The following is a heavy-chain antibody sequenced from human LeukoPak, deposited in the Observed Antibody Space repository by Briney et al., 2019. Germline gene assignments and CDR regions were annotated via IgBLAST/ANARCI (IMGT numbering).Heavy chain of an antibody. CDR2: ISSSGSTI. V-gene: IGHV3-48*03. CDR1: GFTFSSYE. CDR3: ARDRGRWLQYYDY. Sequence: PGGSLRLSCAASGFTFSSYELNWVRQAPGKGLEWVSYISSSGSTIYYADSVKGRFTISRDNAKNSLYLQMNSLRAEDTAVYYCARDRGRWLQYYDYWGQGTLVTVSS. D-gene: IGHD5-24*01. J-gene: IGHJ4*02.